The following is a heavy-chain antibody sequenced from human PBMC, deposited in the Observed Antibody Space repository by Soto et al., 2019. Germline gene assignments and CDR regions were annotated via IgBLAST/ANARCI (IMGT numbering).Heavy chain of an antibody. J-gene: IGHJ4*02. CDR1: GGSFSGYY. Sequence: SETLSLTCAVYGGSFSGYYWSWIRQPPGKGLEWIGEINHSGSTNYNPSLKSRVTISVDTSKNQFSLKLSSVTAADTAVYYCARKTYYDILTGYKGFDYWGQGTLVTVSS. CDR3: ARKTYYDILTGYKGFDY. CDR2: INHSGST. V-gene: IGHV4-34*01. D-gene: IGHD3-9*01.